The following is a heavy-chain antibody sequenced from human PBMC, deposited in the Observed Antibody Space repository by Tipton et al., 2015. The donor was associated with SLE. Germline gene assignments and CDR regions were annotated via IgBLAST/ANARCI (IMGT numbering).Heavy chain of an antibody. D-gene: IGHD6-13*01. CDR2: IRNDGNSK. Sequence: SLRLSCAASGFTFSAYGMHWVRQAPGKGLEWVAFIRNDGNSKFYADFVKGRFTLSRDNPSNTLYVQMNSLGVEDTAVYYCAKGVYSCSDWGQGTLVTVSS. J-gene: IGHJ4*02. CDR3: AKGVYSCSD. CDR1: GFTFSAYG. V-gene: IGHV3-30*02.